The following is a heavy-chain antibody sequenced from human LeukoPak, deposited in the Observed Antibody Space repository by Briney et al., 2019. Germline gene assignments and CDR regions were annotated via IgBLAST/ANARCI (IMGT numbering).Heavy chain of an antibody. V-gene: IGHV3-72*01. J-gene: IGHJ6*03. CDR1: GITFSNAW. CDR3: ARGTVGATSYYYDFYYLDV. Sequence: GGSLRLSCAASGITFSNAWMTWVRQPPGRGLEWVGRIRNKAYSDTTEYAASVKDRFTISRDGSKNSLYLQMNSLKTEDTAVYYCARGTVGATSYYYDFYYLDVWGKGTTVTVSS. CDR2: IRNKAYSDTT. D-gene: IGHD1-26*01.